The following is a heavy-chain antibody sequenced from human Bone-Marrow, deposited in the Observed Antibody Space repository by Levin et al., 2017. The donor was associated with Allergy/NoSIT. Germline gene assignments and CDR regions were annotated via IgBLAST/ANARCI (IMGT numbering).Heavy chain of an antibody. CDR3: ARGEAAGNNWFDP. J-gene: IGHJ5*02. CDR2: IYPEDSDT. D-gene: IGHD2-15*01. CDR1: GYRFTGYW. V-gene: IGHV5-51*01. Sequence: GESLKISCQAIGYRFTGYWIGWVRQMPGKGLEWMGIIYPEDSDTLYSPSFQGQVTISADKSINTAYLQWSSLEDSDTAMYYCARGEAAGNNWFDPWGQGTLVTVSS.